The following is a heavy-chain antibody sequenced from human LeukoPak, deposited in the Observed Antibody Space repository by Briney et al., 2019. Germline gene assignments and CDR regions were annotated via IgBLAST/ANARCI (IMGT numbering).Heavy chain of an antibody. CDR3: ARPLAPIRFLEWLPLDY. D-gene: IGHD3-3*01. J-gene: IGHJ4*02. CDR1: GGTFSSYA. V-gene: IGHV1-69*05. CDR2: VIPIFGTA. Sequence: SVKVSCKASGGTFSSYAISWVRQAPGQGLEWMGGVIPIFGTANYAQKFQGRVTITTDESTSTAYMELSSLRSEDTAVYYCARPLAPIRFLEWLPLDYWGQGTLVTVSS.